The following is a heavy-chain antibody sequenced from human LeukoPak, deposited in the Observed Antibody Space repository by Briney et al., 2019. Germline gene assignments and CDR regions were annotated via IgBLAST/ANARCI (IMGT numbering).Heavy chain of an antibody. V-gene: IGHV1-46*01. Sequence: ASVKVSCKASGHTFTSYYMHWVRQAPGQGLEWMGIINPSSGSTSYAQKFQGRVTMTRDTSTSTVYMQLSSLRSEDTAMYYCAIMDCGGDCYWGYWGQGTLVTVSS. D-gene: IGHD2-21*02. J-gene: IGHJ4*02. CDR3: AIMDCGGDCYWGY. CDR2: INPSSGST. CDR1: GHTFTSYY.